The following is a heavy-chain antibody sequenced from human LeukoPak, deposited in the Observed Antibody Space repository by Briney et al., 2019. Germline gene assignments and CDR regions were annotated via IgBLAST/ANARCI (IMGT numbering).Heavy chain of an antibody. Sequence: GGSLRLSCAASGFTSSDYAMNWVRQAPGKGLEWVSGIRVGGELYYADSVKGRFTISRDNSENTLYLQMSGLRAEDTAVYHCAKGTGDTGYYFDYWGQGTLVTVSS. V-gene: IGHV3-23*01. CDR2: IRVGGEL. J-gene: IGHJ4*02. D-gene: IGHD7-27*01. CDR1: GFTSSDYA. CDR3: AKGTGDTGYYFDY.